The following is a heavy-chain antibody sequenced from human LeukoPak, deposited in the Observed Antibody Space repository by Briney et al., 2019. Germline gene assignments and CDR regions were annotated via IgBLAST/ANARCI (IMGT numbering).Heavy chain of an antibody. CDR2: IYYSGST. CDR1: GGSISSSYYY. CDR3: ARHFGT. J-gene: IGHJ4*02. D-gene: IGHD3/OR15-3a*01. V-gene: IGHV4-39*01. Sequence: SETPSLTCTVSGGSISSSYYYWGWIRQPPGKGLEWIGSIYYSGSTYYNPSLKSRVTISVDTSKNQFSLKLRSVTAADTAVYCCARHFGTWGQGTLVTVSS.